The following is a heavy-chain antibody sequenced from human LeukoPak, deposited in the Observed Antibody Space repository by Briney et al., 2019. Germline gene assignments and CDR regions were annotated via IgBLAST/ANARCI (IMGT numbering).Heavy chain of an antibody. J-gene: IGHJ4*02. Sequence: GGSLRLSCAVSGFRFTGYWMTWVRQAPGKGLEWVARLHPDGSERNYVGSVEGRFTVSGDNAKSSLYLQMNSLRVEDTAVYYCARGGYSFDYLGQGTLVTASS. CDR2: LHPDGSER. CDR1: GFRFTGYW. D-gene: IGHD5-12*01. V-gene: IGHV3-7*01. CDR3: ARGGYSFDY.